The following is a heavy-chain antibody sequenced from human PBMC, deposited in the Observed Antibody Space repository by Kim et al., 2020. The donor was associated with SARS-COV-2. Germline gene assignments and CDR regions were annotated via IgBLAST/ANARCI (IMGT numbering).Heavy chain of an antibody. CDR2: ISGDGGST. D-gene: IGHD3-22*01. CDR1: GFTFDDYA. J-gene: IGHJ4*02. Sequence: GGSLRLSCAASGFTFDDYAMHWVRQAPGKGLEWVSLISGDGGSTYYADSVKGRVTISRDNSKNSLYLQMNSLRTEDTALYYCAKETPGDYYDSSGYGTFDYWGQGTLVTVSS. V-gene: IGHV3-43*02. CDR3: AKETPGDYYDSSGYGTFDY.